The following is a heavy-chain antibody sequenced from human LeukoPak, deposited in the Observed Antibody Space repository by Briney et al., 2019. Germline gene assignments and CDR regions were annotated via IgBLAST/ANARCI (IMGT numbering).Heavy chain of an antibody. CDR2: FDPEDGET. J-gene: IGHJ6*02. D-gene: IGHD1-26*01. CDR3: ATGGSYRAYYYYYGMDV. V-gene: IGHV1-24*01. CDR1: GYTLTELS. Sequence: ASVKVSCKVSGYTLTELSMHWVRQAPGKGLEWMGGFDPEDGETIYAQKFQGRVTMTEDTSTDTAYMELSSLRSEDTAVYYCATGGSYRAYYYYYGMDVWGQGTTVTVSS.